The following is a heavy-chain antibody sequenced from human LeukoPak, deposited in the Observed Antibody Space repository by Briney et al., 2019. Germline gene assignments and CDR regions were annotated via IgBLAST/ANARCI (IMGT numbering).Heavy chain of an antibody. CDR3: ARPYYYDSRIDP. V-gene: IGHV4-30-4*01. CDR2: MYCSGST. J-gene: IGHJ5*02. CDR1: GGSISSGDYY. D-gene: IGHD3-22*01. Sequence: SETLSLTCTVSGGSISSGDYYWSLIRQPPGKGLEWIAYMYCSGSTYYNPSLKSRVTMSADTSKNQLSLKLSSVTAADTAVYYCARPYYYDSRIDPWGQGILVTVSS.